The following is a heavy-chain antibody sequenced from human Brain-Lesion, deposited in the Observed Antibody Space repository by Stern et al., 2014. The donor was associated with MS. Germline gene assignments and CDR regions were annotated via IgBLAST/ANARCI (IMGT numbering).Heavy chain of an antibody. D-gene: IGHD2-15*01. CDR2: IYYSGNT. V-gene: IGHV4-39*01. Sequence: QLVESGPGLVKPSETLSLTCTVAGGSVSSTSYAWAWIRQPPGKGLEWIGTIYYSGNTYYSPSRKGRPTISLDTPKNQFPLQLRSVTAADTAVYYCAGEEDIRYCSGGSCTGNWFDPWGQGTLVTVSS. CDR3: AGEEDIRYCSGGSCTGNWFDP. CDR1: GGSVSSTSYA. J-gene: IGHJ5*02.